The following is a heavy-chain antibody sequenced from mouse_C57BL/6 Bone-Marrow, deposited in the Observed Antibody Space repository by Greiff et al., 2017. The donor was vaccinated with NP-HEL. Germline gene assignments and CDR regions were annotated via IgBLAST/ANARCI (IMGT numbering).Heavy chain of an antibody. CDR3: ARVDYYGSSYDY. V-gene: IGHV5-4*01. Sequence: EVQLVESGGGLVKPGGSLKLSCAASGFTFSSYAMSWVRQTPEKRLEWVATISDGGSYTYYPDNVKGRFTISRDNAKNNLYQQMSHLKSEDTAMYYCARVDYYGSSYDYWGQGTTLTASS. CDR2: ISDGGSYT. D-gene: IGHD1-1*01. J-gene: IGHJ2*01. CDR1: GFTFSSYA.